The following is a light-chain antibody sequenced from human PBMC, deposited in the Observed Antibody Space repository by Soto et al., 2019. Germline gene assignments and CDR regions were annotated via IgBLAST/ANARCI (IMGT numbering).Light chain of an antibody. CDR3: QSYDSSLSGVV. CDR1: SSNIGAGYD. CDR2: GNS. J-gene: IGLJ2*01. Sequence: QSVLTQPPSVSGAPGQRVTISCTGSSSNIGAGYDVHWYQQLPGTAPKLLIYGNSNRPSRVPDRLSGSKSGTSASLAITGLQAEDEADYYCQSYDSSLSGVVFGGGTKLTVL. V-gene: IGLV1-40*01.